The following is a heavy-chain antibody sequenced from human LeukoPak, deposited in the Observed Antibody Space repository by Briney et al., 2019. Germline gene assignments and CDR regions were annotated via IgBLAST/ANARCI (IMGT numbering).Heavy chain of an antibody. CDR3: ARGGITIFGVVMDYYYMDV. V-gene: IGHV3-9*01. Sequence: GGSLRLSCAASGFTFDDYAMHWVRQAPGKGLEWVSGISWNSGSIGYADSVKGRFTISRDNAKNSLYLQTNSLRAEDTAVYYCARGGITIFGVVMDYYYMDVWGKGTTVTVSS. J-gene: IGHJ6*03. CDR2: ISWNSGSI. CDR1: GFTFDDYA. D-gene: IGHD3-3*01.